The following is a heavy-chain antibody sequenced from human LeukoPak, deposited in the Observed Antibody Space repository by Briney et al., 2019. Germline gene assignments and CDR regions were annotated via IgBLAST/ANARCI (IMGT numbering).Heavy chain of an antibody. Sequence: GGSLRLSCAASGFTFSSYSMNWVRQAPGKGLEWVSSISSSSYIYYADSVKGRFTISRDNAKNSLYLQMNSLRAEDTAVYYCARDPFSGNFDYWGQGTLVTVSS. V-gene: IGHV3-21*01. CDR3: ARDPFSGNFDY. CDR1: GFTFSSYS. J-gene: IGHJ4*02. CDR2: ISSSSYI. D-gene: IGHD3-10*01.